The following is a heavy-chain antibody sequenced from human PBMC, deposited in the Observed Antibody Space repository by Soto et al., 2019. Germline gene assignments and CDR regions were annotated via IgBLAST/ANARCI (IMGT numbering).Heavy chain of an antibody. V-gene: IGHV3-11*06. CDR2: ISGTGSYT. Sequence: LRLSCAVSGFTFSDYYMSWIRQAPGKGLEWLSYISGTGSYTNYADSVKGRFTISRDNAKNSLYLQMNSLRAEDTAMYYCARAPTGRYDFWSGSNYYHYGMDVWGQGTTVTVSS. CDR1: GFTFSDYY. J-gene: IGHJ6*02. D-gene: IGHD3-3*01. CDR3: ARAPTGRYDFWSGSNYYHYGMDV.